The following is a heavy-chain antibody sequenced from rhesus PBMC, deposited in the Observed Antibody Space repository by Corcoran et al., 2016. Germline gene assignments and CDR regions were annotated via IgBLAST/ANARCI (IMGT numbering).Heavy chain of an antibody. CDR3: AKDRRFRGLDS. CDR1: GYSFHRYW. J-gene: IGHJ6*01. CDR2: IDPRKSYT. D-gene: IGHD3-9*01. V-gene: IGHV5-20*01. Sequence: EVQLVQSGAEVKRPGESLTISCKTSGYSFHRYWIRWVRQMPGKGREGMSAIDPRKSYTKYNPSFQGQCTISADKSISTAYLQWSRLKASDTATYYWAKDRRFRGLDSWGQGVVVTVSS.